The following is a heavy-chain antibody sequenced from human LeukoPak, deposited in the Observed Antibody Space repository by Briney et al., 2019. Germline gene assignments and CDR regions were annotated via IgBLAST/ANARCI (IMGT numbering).Heavy chain of an antibody. J-gene: IGHJ4*02. CDR3: VKNDGWFHLAQ. Sequence: GGSLRLSCAASGFYFRDHWMDWVRQALGKGLEWVGHIKTDGSETYYLDSLKGRISISRDNTNNALYLQMNSLRVEDTAIYYCVKNDGWFHLAQWGQGTLVTVSS. V-gene: IGHV3-7*03. CDR1: GFYFRDHW. CDR2: IKTDGSET. D-gene: IGHD6-19*01.